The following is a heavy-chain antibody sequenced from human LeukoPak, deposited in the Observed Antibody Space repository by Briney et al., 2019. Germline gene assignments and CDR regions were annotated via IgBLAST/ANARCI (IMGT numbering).Heavy chain of an antibody. CDR3: ARLPIDSSGYPDAFDI. J-gene: IGHJ3*02. D-gene: IGHD3-22*01. Sequence: GESLKISCKGSGYDFTNYWIGWVRQMPGKGLEWMGIIYPGDSDTRYSPSFQGQVTISADKSISTAYLQWSSLKASDTAMYYCARLPIDSSGYPDAFDIWGQGTMVTVSS. V-gene: IGHV5-51*01. CDR1: GYDFTNYW. CDR2: IYPGDSDT.